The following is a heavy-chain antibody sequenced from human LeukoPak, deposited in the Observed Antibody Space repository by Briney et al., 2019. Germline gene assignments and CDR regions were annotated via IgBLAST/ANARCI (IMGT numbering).Heavy chain of an antibody. V-gene: IGHV4-59*01. D-gene: IGHD3-22*01. Sequence: SETLSLTCTVSGGSISNYYWSWIRQPPGKGLEWIGYIYYSGSTSYNPSLKSRVTISLDTSKKEFFLKLSSVTAADTAVYYCARSSEGRYYYDGNGYGYYYYYMDVWGKGTTVTISS. CDR1: GGSISNYY. CDR2: IYYSGST. J-gene: IGHJ6*03. CDR3: ARSSEGRYYYDGNGYGYYYYYMDV.